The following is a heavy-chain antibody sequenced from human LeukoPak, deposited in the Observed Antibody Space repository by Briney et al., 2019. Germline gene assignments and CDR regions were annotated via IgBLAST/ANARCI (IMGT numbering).Heavy chain of an antibody. V-gene: IGHV3-48*03. CDR2: MRTNVTTT. D-gene: IGHD6-13*01. Sequence: PGGSLRLSCAASGFTFRTYEMNWVRQPPGKGLGWVSNMRTNVTTTNYADSVKGRFTISRDDAKSTLYLQMSSLIAEDTAVFYFARPVYDRRGQRLVLGFAYGGQGTLVTVSS. CDR1: GFTFRTYE. J-gene: IGHJ4*02. CDR3: ARPVYDRRGQRLVLGFAY.